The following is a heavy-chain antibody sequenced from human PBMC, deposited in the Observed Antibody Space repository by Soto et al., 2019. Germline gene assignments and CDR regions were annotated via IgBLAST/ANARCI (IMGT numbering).Heavy chain of an antibody. CDR1: GYTFTNYY. V-gene: IGHV1-46*01. J-gene: IGHJ3*02. D-gene: IGHD4-17*01. Sequence: ASVKVSCKASGYTFTNYYMHWVRQAPGQGLEWMGMIIPIGGTTIYAQKFQGRVTITADESTSTAYMELSSLRSEDTAVYYCARAADYGDFAFDIWGQGTMVTVSS. CDR3: ARAADYGDFAFDI. CDR2: IIPIGGTT.